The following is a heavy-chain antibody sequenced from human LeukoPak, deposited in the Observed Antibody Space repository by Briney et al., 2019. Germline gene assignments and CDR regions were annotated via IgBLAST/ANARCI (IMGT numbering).Heavy chain of an antibody. CDR2: ITGRSGGV. CDR1: GFTFKDYA. V-gene: IGHV3-23*01. D-gene: IGHD5-18*01. CDR3: AKDLGGTNSYGPGSDY. J-gene: IGHJ4*02. Sequence: PGGSQRLSCAASGFTFKDYAMSWIRQAPGGGLEWVSTITGRSGGVYYADSVRGRFTTSRDNSKNTLYLQMNSLRAEDTAVYYCAKDLGGTNSYGPGSDYWGQGTLVTVSS.